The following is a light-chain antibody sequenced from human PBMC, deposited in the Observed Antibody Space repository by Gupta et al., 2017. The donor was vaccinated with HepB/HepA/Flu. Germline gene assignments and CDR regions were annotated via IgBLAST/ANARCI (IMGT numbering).Light chain of an antibody. V-gene: IGKV1-33*01. CDR1: QDISNY. J-gene: IGKJ4*01. Sequence: DFQLPRSPASLSASVGDRVTITCQASQDISNYLDWYQQKPGKAPKLLIYDASNLETGVPSRFSGSGSGTDFTFTISSLQPEDIATYYCQQDDNLPLTFGGGTKVEIK. CDR3: QQDDNLPLT. CDR2: DAS.